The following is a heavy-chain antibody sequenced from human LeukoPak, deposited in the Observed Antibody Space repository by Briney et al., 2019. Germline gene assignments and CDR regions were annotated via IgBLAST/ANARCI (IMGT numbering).Heavy chain of an antibody. V-gene: IGHV4-39*01. CDR3: ARIIRATGYYSNPKSGSFDL. CDR2: VYSSGST. D-gene: IGHD2-21*01. CDR1: MGSIRGSHHY. Sequence: SSETLSLTCAVSMGSIRGSHHYWGWIRQPPGKGLQWIGSVYSSGSTYYNPSLRTRVTISVDTSKNQFSLWLSSVTAADTATYYCARIIRATGYYSNPKSGSFDLWGQGILVTVSS. J-gene: IGHJ5*02.